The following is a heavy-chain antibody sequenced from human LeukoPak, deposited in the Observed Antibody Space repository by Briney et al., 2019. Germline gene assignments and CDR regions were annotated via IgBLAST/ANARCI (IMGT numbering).Heavy chain of an antibody. Sequence: PGGSLLLSCAASGFTFSSYWMSWVRQAPGKGLEWVANIKQDGSERYYVDSVKGRFTISRDNAKNSLYLQMNSLRAEDTAVYYCARVGGTRYYYYYGMDVWGQGTTVTVSS. V-gene: IGHV3-7*01. CDR1: GFTFSSYW. CDR2: IKQDGSER. CDR3: ARVGGTRYYYYYGMDV. J-gene: IGHJ6*02. D-gene: IGHD1-7*01.